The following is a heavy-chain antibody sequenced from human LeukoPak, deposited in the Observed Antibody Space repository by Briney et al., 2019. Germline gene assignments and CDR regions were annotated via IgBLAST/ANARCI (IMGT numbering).Heavy chain of an antibody. J-gene: IGHJ4*02. CDR3: ARYCSSTSCYARGPRLAFDY. CDR2: INHSGST. Sequence: SETLSLSCTVAGGSISRMSYYWGWIRPPPGKGLEWIGEINHSGSTNYNPSLKSRVTISVDTSKNQFSLKLSSVTAADTTVYYCARYCSSTSCYARGPRLAFDYWGQGTLVTVSS. V-gene: IGHV4-39*07. D-gene: IGHD2-2*01. CDR1: GGSISRMSYY.